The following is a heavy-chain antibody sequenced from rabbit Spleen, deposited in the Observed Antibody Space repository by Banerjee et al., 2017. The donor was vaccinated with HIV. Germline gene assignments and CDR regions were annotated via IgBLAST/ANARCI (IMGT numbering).Heavy chain of an antibody. Sequence: QSLEESGGDLVKPEGSLKLSCTASGFSFSNKAVMCWVRQAPGKGLEWIACINAVTGKAVYASWAKGRFTFSKTSSTTVTLQMTSLTAADTATYFCARRTFGSPWDFKLWGPGTLVTVS. J-gene: IGHJ4*01. V-gene: IGHV1S40*01. CDR1: GFSFSNKAV. D-gene: IGHD3-1*01. CDR3: ARRTFGSPWDFKL. CDR2: INAVTGKA.